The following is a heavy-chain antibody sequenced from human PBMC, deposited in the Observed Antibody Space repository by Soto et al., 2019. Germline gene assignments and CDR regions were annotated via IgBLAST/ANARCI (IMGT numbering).Heavy chain of an antibody. V-gene: IGHV3-30-3*01. CDR2: ISYDGYNK. Sequence: QVQVVESGGGVVQPGRSLRLSCAASGFSFSRYAMHWVRQAPGKGLEWMAVISYDGYNKYYVDSVKGRFTISRDNSKNTLYLQMNSLRAEDTAVYYCAREIERLLGYWGQGTLVTVSS. D-gene: IGHD3-3*01. CDR1: GFSFSRYA. CDR3: AREIERLLGY. J-gene: IGHJ4*02.